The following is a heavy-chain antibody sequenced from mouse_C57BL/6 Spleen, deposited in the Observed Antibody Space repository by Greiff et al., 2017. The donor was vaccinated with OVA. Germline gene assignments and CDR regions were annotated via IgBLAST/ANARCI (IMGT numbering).Heavy chain of an antibody. CDR3: ARSYYGSSPWYFDV. J-gene: IGHJ1*03. D-gene: IGHD1-1*01. Sequence: QVQLQQPGAELVRPGSSVKLSCKASGYTFTSYWMDWVKQRPGQGLEWIGNIYPSASETHYNQKFKDKATLTVDKSSSTAYMQLSSLTSEDSAVYYCARSYYGSSPWYFDVWGTGTTVTVSS. CDR2: IYPSASET. CDR1: GYTFTSYW. V-gene: IGHV1-61*01.